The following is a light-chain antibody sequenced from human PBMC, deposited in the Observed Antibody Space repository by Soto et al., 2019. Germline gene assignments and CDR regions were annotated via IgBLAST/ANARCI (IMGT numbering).Light chain of an antibody. V-gene: IGKV1-6*01. Sequence: AVQMTQSPSSLSASVGDRVTITCRASQAIRRDLGWYQMKPGKVPKLLIYAASNLQSGVPSRFIGRGYGTDFTLTISSLQPEDFATYYCLQDYNYPRTFGQGTKVEI. CDR2: AAS. CDR3: LQDYNYPRT. J-gene: IGKJ1*01. CDR1: QAIRRD.